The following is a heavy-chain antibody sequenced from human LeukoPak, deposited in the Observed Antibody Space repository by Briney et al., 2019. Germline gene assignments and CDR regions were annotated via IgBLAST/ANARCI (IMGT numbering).Heavy chain of an antibody. V-gene: IGHV3-7*01. CDR3: ARAQWTAFDYYYYMDV. CDR1: GFTFSRYW. CDR2: IKVDGSEK. Sequence: GGSLRLPCAVSGFTFSRYWMTWVRQAPGKRLEWVANIKVDGSEKYYVDAVKGRFTISRDSAKDSLYLQMNGLRAEDTAIYYCARAQWTAFDYYYYMDVWGKGTTVTVSS. J-gene: IGHJ6*03. D-gene: IGHD3/OR15-3a*01.